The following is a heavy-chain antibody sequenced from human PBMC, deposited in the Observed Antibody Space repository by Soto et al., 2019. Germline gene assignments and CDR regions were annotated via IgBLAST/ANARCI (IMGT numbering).Heavy chain of an antibody. J-gene: IGHJ6*02. CDR3: ARRNRITIFGVGYYYYGMDV. D-gene: IGHD3-3*01. CDR2: IIPIFGTA. CDR1: GGTFSSYA. Sequence: SVKVSCKASGGTFSSYAISWVRQAPGQGLEWMGGIIPIFGTANYAQKFQSRVTITADESTSTAYMELSSLRSEDTAVYYCARRNRITIFGVGYYYYGMDVWGQGTTVTVSS. V-gene: IGHV1-69*13.